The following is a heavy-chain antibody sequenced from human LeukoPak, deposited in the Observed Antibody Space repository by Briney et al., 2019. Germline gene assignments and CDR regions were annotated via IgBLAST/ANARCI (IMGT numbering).Heavy chain of an antibody. CDR2: ISPSGGST. V-gene: IGHV1-46*01. CDR3: AKVRHPYSSSSWGYFDY. D-gene: IGHD6-6*01. CDR1: GYTFTSNY. J-gene: IGHJ4*02. Sequence: ASVKVSCKASGYTFTSNYMHWMRQAPGQGPEWMGVISPSGGSTTYAQKFQGRVTLTRDMSTSTDYLELSSLRAEDTAVYYCAKVRHPYSSSSWGYFDYWGQGTLVTVSS.